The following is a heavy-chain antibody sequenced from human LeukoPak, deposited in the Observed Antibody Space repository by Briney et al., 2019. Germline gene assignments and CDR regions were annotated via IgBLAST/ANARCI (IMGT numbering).Heavy chain of an antibody. CDR1: GGSFSGYY. J-gene: IGHJ5*02. V-gene: IGHV4-34*01. Sequence: SQTLSLTCAVYGGSFSGYYWSWIRQPPAKGLEWIGEINHRGSTNYNPSLKSRVTISVDTSKNQFSLKLSSVTAADTAVYYCARSGYSSGWYHLNWFDPWGQGTLVTVSS. D-gene: IGHD6-19*01. CDR2: INHRGST. CDR3: ARSGYSSGWYHLNWFDP.